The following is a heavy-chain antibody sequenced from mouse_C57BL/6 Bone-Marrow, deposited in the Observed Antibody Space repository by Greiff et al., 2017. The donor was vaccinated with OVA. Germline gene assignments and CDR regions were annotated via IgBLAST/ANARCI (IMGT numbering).Heavy chain of an antibody. Sequence: QVQLQQSGAELVKPGASVKLSCKASGYTFTEYTIHWVKQRSGQGLGWIGWFYPGSGSIKYNEKFKDKATLTADKSSSTVYMELSRLTSEDSAVYFCARHEERSNCDKRNAMDYWGQGTSVTVSS. CDR2: FYPGSGSI. CDR3: ARHEERSNCDKRNAMDY. D-gene: IGHD4-1*01. J-gene: IGHJ4*01. CDR1: GYTFTEYT. V-gene: IGHV1-62-2*01.